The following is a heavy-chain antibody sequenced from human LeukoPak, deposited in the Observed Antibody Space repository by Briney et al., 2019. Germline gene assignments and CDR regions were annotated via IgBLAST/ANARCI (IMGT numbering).Heavy chain of an antibody. D-gene: IGHD5-18*01. CDR3: ASHTAMVIFDAFDI. Sequence: GGSLRLSCAASGFTFSSYSMNWVRQAPGKGLEWVSYISSSSSTIYYADSVKGRFTISRDNAKNSLYLQMNSLRAEDTAVYYCASHTAMVIFDAFDIWGQGTMVTVSS. CDR1: GFTFSSYS. V-gene: IGHV3-48*04. J-gene: IGHJ3*02. CDR2: ISSSSSTI.